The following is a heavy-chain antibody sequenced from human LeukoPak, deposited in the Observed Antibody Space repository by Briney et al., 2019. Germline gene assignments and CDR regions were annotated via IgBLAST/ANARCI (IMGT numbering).Heavy chain of an antibody. CDR1: GFNFGNYA. J-gene: IGHJ4*02. V-gene: IGHV3-49*04. CDR2: IRSKASGGAI. Sequence: GGSLRLSCTASGFNFGNYAMSWVRQAPGKGLEWLGFIRSKASGGAIEYDPSVDGRFTISRNDSKSIAYPQMTSLKTEDTATYFCTREVDGMSAYWGQGTLVTVSS. D-gene: IGHD1-14*01. CDR3: TREVDGMSAY.